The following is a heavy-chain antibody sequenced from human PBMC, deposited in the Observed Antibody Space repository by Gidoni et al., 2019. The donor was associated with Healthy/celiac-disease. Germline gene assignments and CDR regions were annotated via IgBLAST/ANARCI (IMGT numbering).Heavy chain of an antibody. V-gene: IGHV3-30*03. J-gene: IGHJ4*02. Sequence: QVQLVESGGGVVQPGRSLRLSCAASGFTFSSYGMHWVRQAPGKGLEWVEVTSYDGSNKYYAESVKGRFTISRDNSKNTLYLQMNSLRAEDTAVYYCARDFKYYYGSGKVWGQGTLVTVSS. D-gene: IGHD3-10*01. CDR2: TSYDGSNK. CDR3: ARDFKYYYGSGKV. CDR1: GFTFSSYG.